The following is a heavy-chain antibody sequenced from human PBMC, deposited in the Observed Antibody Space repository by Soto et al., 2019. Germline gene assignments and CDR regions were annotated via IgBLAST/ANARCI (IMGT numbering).Heavy chain of an antibody. V-gene: IGHV4-59*08. J-gene: IGHJ6*03. Sequence: SETLSLTCTVSGRSISNFYWSWIRQPPGKGLEWIGYVYYTGSTSYNPSLKRRVTFSADSSRGQFSLRLNSVTAADTAVYYCARTVLGPDLLADSFVDYYYYMDVWGQGTTVTVSS. D-gene: IGHD3-9*01. CDR3: ARTVLGPDLLADSFVDYYYYMDV. CDR2: VYYTGST. CDR1: GRSISNFY.